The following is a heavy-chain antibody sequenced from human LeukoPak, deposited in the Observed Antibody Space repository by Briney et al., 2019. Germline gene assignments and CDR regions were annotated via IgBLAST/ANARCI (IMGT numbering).Heavy chain of an antibody. Sequence: GGSLRLSCAASGFTFSSYSMNWVRLAPGKGLEWVSSISSSSSYIYYADSVKGRFTISRDNAKNSLYLQMNSLRAEGTAVYYCASYVVPAALDYWGQGTLVTVSS. D-gene: IGHD2-2*01. CDR2: ISSSSSYI. V-gene: IGHV3-21*01. J-gene: IGHJ4*02. CDR1: GFTFSSYS. CDR3: ASYVVPAALDY.